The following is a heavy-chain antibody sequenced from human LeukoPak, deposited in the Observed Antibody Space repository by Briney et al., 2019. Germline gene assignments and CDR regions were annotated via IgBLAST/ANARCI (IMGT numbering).Heavy chain of an antibody. CDR1: GGTFSSYA. J-gene: IGHJ6*03. D-gene: IGHD2-2*02. CDR2: IIPIFGTA. Sequence: GASVKVSCKASGGTFSSYAISWVRQAPGQGLEWMGGIIPIFGTANYAQKFQGRVTITADESTSTAYMELSSLRSEDTAVYYCARDTPPKDIVVVPAAIHYYYYYYMDVWGKGTTVTVSS. CDR3: ARDTPPKDIVVVPAAIHYYYYYYMDV. V-gene: IGHV1-69*13.